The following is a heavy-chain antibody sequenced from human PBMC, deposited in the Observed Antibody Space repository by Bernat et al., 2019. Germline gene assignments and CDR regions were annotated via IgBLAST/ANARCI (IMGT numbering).Heavy chain of an antibody. CDR2: VNQSGST. CDR1: GGSFSGYY. J-gene: IGHJ6*03. V-gene: IGHV4-34*01. CDR3: ARGRPNYYDCYYMDV. Sequence: QVQLQQWGAGLLKPSETLSLNCAVSGGSFSGYYWSWIRQSPGKGLEWIGEVNQSGSTNYNPSLKSRVTISVDMSKNQFSLRLGSVTAADTAVYYCARGRPNYYDCYYMDVWGRGTTVTVSS.